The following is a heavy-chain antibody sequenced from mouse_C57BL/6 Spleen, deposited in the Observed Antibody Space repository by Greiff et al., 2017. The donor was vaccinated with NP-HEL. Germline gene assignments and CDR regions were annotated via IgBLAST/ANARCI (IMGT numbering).Heavy chain of an antibody. J-gene: IGHJ2*01. D-gene: IGHD2-10*02. Sequence: VQLQQPGAELVKPGASVKLTCKASGYTFTSYWMHWVKQRPGQGLEWIGMIHPNSGSTNYNEKFKSKATLTVDKSSSTAYMQLSSLTSEDSAVYDCARSVWSYYFDYWGQGTTLTVSS. V-gene: IGHV1-64*01. CDR3: ARSVWSYYFDY. CDR1: GYTFTSYW. CDR2: IHPNSGST.